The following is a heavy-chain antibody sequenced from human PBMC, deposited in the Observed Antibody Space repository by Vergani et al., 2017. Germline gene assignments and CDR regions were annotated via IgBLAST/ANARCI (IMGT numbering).Heavy chain of an antibody. J-gene: IGHJ6*02. CDR3: ASSATLDYYYYYGMDV. Sequence: QVQLQESGPGLVKPSETLSLTCTVSGGSVSSGSYYWSWIRQPAGKGLEWIGYIYYSGSTNYNPSLKSRVTIAVDTSKNQFSLKLSSVTAADTAVYYCASSATLDYYYYYGMDVWGQGTTVTVSS. CDR2: IYYSGST. CDR1: GGSVSSGSYY. V-gene: IGHV4-61*10.